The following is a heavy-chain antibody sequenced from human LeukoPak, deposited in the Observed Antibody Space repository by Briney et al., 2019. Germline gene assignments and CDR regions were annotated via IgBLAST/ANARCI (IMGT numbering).Heavy chain of an antibody. J-gene: IGHJ4*02. CDR1: GYTFTSYG. D-gene: IGHD3-3*01. CDR2: ISAYNGNT. Sequence: ASVKVSCKASGYTFTSYGISWVRQAPGQGLEWMGWISAYNGNTNYAQKLQGRVTMTTDTSTSTAYMELRSLRSVDTAVYYCARELYGFWSGYYTGMAGYWGQGTLVTVSS. CDR3: ARELYGFWSGYYTGMAGY. V-gene: IGHV1-18*01.